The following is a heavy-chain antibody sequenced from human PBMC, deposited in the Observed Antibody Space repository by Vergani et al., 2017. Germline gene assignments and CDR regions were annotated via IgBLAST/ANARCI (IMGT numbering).Heavy chain of an antibody. V-gene: IGHV4-34*01. J-gene: IGHJ6*03. CDR1: GGSFSGYY. Sequence: QVQLQQWGAGLLKPSETLSLTCAVYGGSFSGYYWSWIRQPPGKGLEWIGEINHSGSTNYNPSLKSRVTISVDTSKNQFSLKLSSVTAADTAVYYCARGRGMGLSYYYYYYMDVWGKGP. CDR2: INHSGST. D-gene: IGHD6-13*01. CDR3: ARGRGMGLSYYYYYYMDV.